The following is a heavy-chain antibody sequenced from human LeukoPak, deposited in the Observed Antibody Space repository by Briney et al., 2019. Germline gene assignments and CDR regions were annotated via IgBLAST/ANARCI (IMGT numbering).Heavy chain of an antibody. J-gene: IGHJ2*01. V-gene: IGHV4-39*07. Sequence: SETLSLTCTVSGGSISSSSYYWGWIRQPPGKGLEWIGSIYHSGSTYYNPSLKSRVTISVDTSKNQFSLKLSSVTAADTAVYYCARVYYSSSYDYWYFDLWGRGTLVTVSS. CDR2: IYHSGST. CDR1: GGSISSSSYY. CDR3: ARVYYSSSYDYWYFDL. D-gene: IGHD6-13*01.